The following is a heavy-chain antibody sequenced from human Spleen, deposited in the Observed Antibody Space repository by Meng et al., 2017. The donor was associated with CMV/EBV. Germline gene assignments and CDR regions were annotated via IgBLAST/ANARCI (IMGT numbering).Heavy chain of an antibody. CDR2: IISDGSST. J-gene: IGHJ4*02. Sequence: LAFAASVFTFSSSWLHWVRQAPGEGLVWVSRIISDGSSTTYADSVKGRFTISRDNAKNTLYLQMTSLRAEDTAVYYCVRSSAWYDYWGQGTLVTVSS. V-gene: IGHV3-74*01. CDR3: VRSSAWYDY. CDR1: VFTFSSSW. D-gene: IGHD6-19*01.